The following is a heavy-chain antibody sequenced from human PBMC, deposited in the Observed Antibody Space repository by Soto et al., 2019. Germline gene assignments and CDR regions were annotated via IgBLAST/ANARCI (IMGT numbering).Heavy chain of an antibody. CDR1: GGSFSGYY. CDR3: ARAILYCSGGSCYSVYAFDI. Sequence: PSETLSLTCAVYGGSFSGYYWSWIRQPPGKGLEWIGEINHSGSTNYNPSLKSRVTISVDTSKNQFSLKLSSVTAADTAVYYCARAILYCSGGSCYSVYAFDIWGQATMVTVSS. V-gene: IGHV4-34*01. J-gene: IGHJ3*02. D-gene: IGHD2-15*01. CDR2: INHSGST.